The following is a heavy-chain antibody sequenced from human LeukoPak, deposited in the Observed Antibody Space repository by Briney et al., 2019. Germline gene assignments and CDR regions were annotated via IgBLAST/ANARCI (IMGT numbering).Heavy chain of an antibody. Sequence: PGGSLRLSCAASGFTFDDYAMHWVRQAPGKGLEWVSGISWNSGSIGYADSVKGRFTISRDNAKNSLYLQMNSLRAEDTALYYCAKPYHAGPYGAFDIWGQGTMVTVSS. V-gene: IGHV3-9*01. CDR2: ISWNSGSI. CDR3: AKPYHAGPYGAFDI. J-gene: IGHJ3*02. D-gene: IGHD6-13*01. CDR1: GFTFDDYA.